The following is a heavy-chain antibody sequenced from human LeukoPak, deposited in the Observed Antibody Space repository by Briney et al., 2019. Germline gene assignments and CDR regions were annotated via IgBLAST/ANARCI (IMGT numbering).Heavy chain of an antibody. Sequence: GGSLRLSCAASGLTFSNSWMHWVRQAPGKGLVWVSRINPDGRSINYADSVKGRFTISRDNAKKTLYLQMNSLRAEDTAVYYCARDFMYNTNCPGCWGQGTLVSVSS. CDR1: GLTFSNSW. D-gene: IGHD2-2*01. CDR3: ARDFMYNTNCPGC. CDR2: INPDGRSI. V-gene: IGHV3-74*01. J-gene: IGHJ4*02.